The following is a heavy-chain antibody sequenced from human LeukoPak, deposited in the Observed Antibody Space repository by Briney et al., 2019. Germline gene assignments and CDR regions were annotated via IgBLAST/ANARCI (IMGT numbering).Heavy chain of an antibody. CDR3: ARVRYCSSTSCP. CDR1: GGSISSYY. D-gene: IGHD2-2*01. J-gene: IGHJ5*02. Sequence: SETLSLTCTVSGGSISSYYWSWIRQPPGKGLEWIGYIYYSGSTNYNPSLKSRVTISVDTSKNQFSLKLSSVTAADTAVYYCARVRYCSSTSCPWGQGTLVTVSS. V-gene: IGHV4-59*12. CDR2: IYYSGST.